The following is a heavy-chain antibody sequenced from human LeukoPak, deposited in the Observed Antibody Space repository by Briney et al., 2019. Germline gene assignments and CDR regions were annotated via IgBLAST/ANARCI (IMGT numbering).Heavy chain of an antibody. Sequence: KPSETLSLTCTVSGASISGYYWSWIRQPPGKGLEWIGYIYYSGGTNYNPSLKGGVAISVDTSKSQFSLKLTSVTAADAAVYYCARDDGSGYYYDYWGQGTLVTVSS. V-gene: IGHV4-59*01. CDR3: ARDDGSGYYYDY. CDR1: GASISGYY. J-gene: IGHJ4*02. CDR2: IYYSGGT. D-gene: IGHD3-22*01.